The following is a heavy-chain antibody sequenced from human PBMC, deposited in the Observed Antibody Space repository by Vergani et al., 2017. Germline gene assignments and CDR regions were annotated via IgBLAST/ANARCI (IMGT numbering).Heavy chain of an antibody. V-gene: IGHV3-30*02. Sequence: VQLLESGGDVVQPGGSLRLSCATSGFTLSNYDMQWIRQGPGKGLEFVAFIQFDGSNQYYADSVKGRFTLSRDFSKNTLYLQMNSLRTDDTATYYCAKHFRGWGIDYWGQGTQVIVSS. J-gene: IGHJ4*02. CDR2: IQFDGSNQ. CDR3: AKHFRGWGIDY. CDR1: GFTLSNYD. D-gene: IGHD3-16*01.